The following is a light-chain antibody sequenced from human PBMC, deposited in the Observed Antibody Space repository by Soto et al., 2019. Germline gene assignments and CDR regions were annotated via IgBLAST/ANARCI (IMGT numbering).Light chain of an antibody. CDR2: INRDGSH. Sequence: QAVVTQSPSASASLGASVKLTCTLSSEHSRYAIAWHQQQPEKGPRYLMRINRDGSHDKGDGIPDRFSGSTSGAERYLTISSLQSEDEADYYCQTWGPGIRVFGGGTKLTVL. V-gene: IGLV4-69*01. J-gene: IGLJ2*01. CDR1: SEHSRYA. CDR3: QTWGPGIRV.